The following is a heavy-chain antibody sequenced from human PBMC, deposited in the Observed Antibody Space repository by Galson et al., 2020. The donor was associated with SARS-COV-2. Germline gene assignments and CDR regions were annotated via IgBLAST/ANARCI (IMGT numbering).Heavy chain of an antibody. CDR1: GYTFTSYY. CDR2: INPSGGST. V-gene: IGHV1-46*01. Sequence: ASVKVSCKASGYTFTSYYMHWVRQAPGQGLEWMGIINPSGGSTSYAQKFQGRVTMTRDTSTSTVYMELSSLRSEDTAVYYCARERSDTAMVSYYGMDVWDQGTTVTVSS. D-gene: IGHD5-18*01. CDR3: ARERSDTAMVSYYGMDV. J-gene: IGHJ6*02.